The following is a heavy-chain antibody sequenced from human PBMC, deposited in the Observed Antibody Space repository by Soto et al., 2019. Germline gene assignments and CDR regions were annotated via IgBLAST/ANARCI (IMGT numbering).Heavy chain of an antibody. D-gene: IGHD6-6*01. Sequence: QVKLQESGPGLVRPSETLSLTCTVSGDSINRRGYYWSWIRQHPGKGLEWIGYIHYSGSTSYNPSRTSRLTISVDTSQNQCSLRLSSVTAADTAVYFCAAPRYYYCFLGVWGEGTAVTVSS. V-gene: IGHV4-31*03. CDR3: AAPRYYYCFLGV. CDR2: IHYSGST. J-gene: IGHJ6*03. CDR1: GDSINRRGYY.